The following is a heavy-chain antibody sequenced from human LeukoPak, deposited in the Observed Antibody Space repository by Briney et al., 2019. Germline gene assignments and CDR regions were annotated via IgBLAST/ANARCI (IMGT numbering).Heavy chain of an antibody. J-gene: IGHJ4*02. D-gene: IGHD3-9*01. CDR3: ASAISDYDILTGCPEW. Sequence: PGGSLGLSCAASGFTFSSYSMNWVRQAPGKGLEWVSSISSSSSYIYYADSVKGRFTISRDNAKNSLYLQMNSLRAEDTAVYYCASAISDYDILTGCPEWWGQGTLVTVSS. V-gene: IGHV3-21*01. CDR1: GFTFSSYS. CDR2: ISSSSSYI.